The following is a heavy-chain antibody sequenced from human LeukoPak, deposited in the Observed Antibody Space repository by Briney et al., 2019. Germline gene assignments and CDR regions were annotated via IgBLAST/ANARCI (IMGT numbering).Heavy chain of an antibody. CDR2: IFPIFGPA. V-gene: IGHV1-69*01. CDR1: GGTFGGYP. D-gene: IGHD5-18*01. CDR3: ARWNRGYSYGYFGY. J-gene: IGHJ4*02. Sequence: ASVKVSCKASGGTFGGYPISGGRQPPGQGLGWMGGIFPIFGPANYPQKFRGRVRIPAADSTSPAYMELSSLRSEGTAVINWARWNRGYSYGYFGYWGQGTLVTVSS.